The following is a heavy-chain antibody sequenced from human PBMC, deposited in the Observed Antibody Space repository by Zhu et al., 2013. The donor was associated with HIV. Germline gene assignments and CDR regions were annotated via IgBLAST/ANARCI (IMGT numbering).Heavy chain of an antibody. CDR3: ARAANYYDSSDYYSDY. CDR1: GYTFTSYG. V-gene: IGHV1-18*01. D-gene: IGHD3-22*01. CDR2: ISAYNGNT. Sequence: QVQLVQSGAEVKKPGASVKVSCKASGYTFTSYGIIWVRQAPGQGLEWMGWISAYNGNTNSAEKLQGRVTMTTDTSTSTGYMELRRLRSDDTAVYYCARAANYYDSSDYYSDYWGQGTLVTVSS. J-gene: IGHJ4*02.